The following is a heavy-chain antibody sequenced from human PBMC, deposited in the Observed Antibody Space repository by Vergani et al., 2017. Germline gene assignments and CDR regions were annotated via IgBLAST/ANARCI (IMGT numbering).Heavy chain of an antibody. CDR3: ARDSAYYYDSSGPDY. D-gene: IGHD3-22*01. V-gene: IGHV1-18*04. CDR2: ISAYNGNP. CDR1: GYTFTSYG. J-gene: IGHJ4*02. Sequence: QVQLVQSGAEVKKPGASVKVSCKTSGYTFTSYGISWVRQAPGQGLEWMGWISAYNGNPNYAQKLQGRVTMTTDTSTSTAYMELRSLRSDDTAVYYCARDSAYYYDSSGPDYWGQGTLLTVSS.